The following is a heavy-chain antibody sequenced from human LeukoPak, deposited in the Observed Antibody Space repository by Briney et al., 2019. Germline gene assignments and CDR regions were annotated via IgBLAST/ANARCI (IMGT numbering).Heavy chain of an antibody. CDR3: ARASRGGYSYGYGDYFDY. V-gene: IGHV1-69*13. CDR2: IIPIFGTA. J-gene: IGHJ4*02. Sequence: SVKVSCKASGGTFSSYAISWVRQAPGQGLEWMGGIIPIFGTANYAQKFQGRVTITADESTSTAYMELSSLRSEDTVVYYCARASRGGYSYGYGDYFDYWGQGTLVTVSS. D-gene: IGHD5-18*01. CDR1: GGTFSSYA.